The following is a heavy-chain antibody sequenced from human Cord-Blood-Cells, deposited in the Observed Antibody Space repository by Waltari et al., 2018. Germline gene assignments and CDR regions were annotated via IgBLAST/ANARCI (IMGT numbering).Heavy chain of an antibody. J-gene: IGHJ4*02. CDR3: ASRLFQWLASAFDC. V-gene: IGHV4-4*02. CDR1: GGSISSSTW. D-gene: IGHD6-19*01. Sequence: QVQLQESGPGLVKPSGTLSLTCAVPGGSISSSTWCSWACQHPGKGLEGIGEVYPSGSTICIPSLRSRVPISVAKSKHQFSLELSSVTAADTAVYYCASRLFQWLASAFDCWGQGTLVTVSS. CDR2: VYPSGST.